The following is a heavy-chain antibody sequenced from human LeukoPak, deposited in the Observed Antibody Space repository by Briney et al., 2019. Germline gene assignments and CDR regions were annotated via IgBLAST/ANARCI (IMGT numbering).Heavy chain of an antibody. CDR2: ISSSGSTI. Sequence: GGSLRLSCAASGFTFSSYEMNWVRQAPGKGLEWVSYISSSGSTIYYADSVKGRFTISRDNAKNSLYLQMNSLRAEDTAVYYCAREYYDSIWELDYFDYWGQGTLVTVSS. CDR3: AREYYDSIWELDYFDY. V-gene: IGHV3-48*03. CDR1: GFTFSSYE. D-gene: IGHD3-22*01. J-gene: IGHJ4*02.